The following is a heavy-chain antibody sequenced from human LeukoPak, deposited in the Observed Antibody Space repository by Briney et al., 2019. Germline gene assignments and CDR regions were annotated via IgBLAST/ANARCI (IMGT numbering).Heavy chain of an antibody. Sequence: GASVKVSCKASGYTFSTYGFTWVRQAPGQGLEWMGWSSFYNGNTKYAEKFQGRVTMTTDTSTSTAYMELRNLRSDDTAVYYCARVSPTKLNFDYWGQGTLVTVSS. V-gene: IGHV1-18*01. D-gene: IGHD1-14*01. J-gene: IGHJ4*02. CDR1: GYTFSTYG. CDR2: SSFYNGNT. CDR3: ARVSPTKLNFDY.